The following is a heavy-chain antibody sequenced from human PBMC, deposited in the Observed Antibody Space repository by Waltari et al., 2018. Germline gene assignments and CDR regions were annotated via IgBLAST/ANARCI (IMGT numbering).Heavy chain of an antibody. V-gene: IGHV3-7*01. CDR1: GLTFSIFW. CDR3: AAGHYYEF. D-gene: IGHD3-10*01. Sequence: EAQLVESGGGLVQPGGSLRLSCADSGLTFSIFWMSWVHQAPGKGLEWVATIKHEGNEKHYVDSVKGRFTISRDNAKKSLYLQMNRLRVEDTAVYYCAAGHYYEFWGQGTLVTVSS. CDR2: IKHEGNEK. J-gene: IGHJ4*02.